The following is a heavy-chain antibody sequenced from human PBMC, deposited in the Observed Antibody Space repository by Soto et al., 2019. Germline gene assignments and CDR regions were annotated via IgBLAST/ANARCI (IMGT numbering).Heavy chain of an antibody. Sequence: PSETLSLTFTVSGGSISSGDYSWSWIRQPPGKGLEWIGYIYYSGSTYYNPSLKSRVTISVDTSKNQFSLKLSSVTAADTAVYYSARERIRIAAAWRAPFYYYGMDVWGQGTTVTVSS. V-gene: IGHV4-30-4*01. CDR3: ARERIRIAAAWRAPFYYYGMDV. CDR2: IYYSGST. J-gene: IGHJ6*02. CDR1: GGSISSGDYS. D-gene: IGHD6-13*01.